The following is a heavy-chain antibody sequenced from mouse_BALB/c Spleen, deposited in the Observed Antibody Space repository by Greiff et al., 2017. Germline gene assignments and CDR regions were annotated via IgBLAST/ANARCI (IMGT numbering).Heavy chain of an antibody. CDR3: AYYGSRFAY. V-gene: IGHV1-87*01. J-gene: IGHJ3*01. CDR1: GYTFTSYW. CDR2: IYPGDGDT. D-gene: IGHD1-2*01. Sequence: VQLQESGAELARPGASVKLSCKASGYTFTSYWMQWVKQRPGQGLEWIGAIYPGDGDTRYTQKFKGKATLTADKSSSTAYMQLSSLASEDSAVYYCAYYGSRFAYWGQGTLVTVSA.